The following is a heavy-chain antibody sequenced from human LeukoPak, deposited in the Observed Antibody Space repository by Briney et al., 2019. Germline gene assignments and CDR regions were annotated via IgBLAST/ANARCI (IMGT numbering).Heavy chain of an antibody. CDR3: AKAVGYSYGVAFDI. D-gene: IGHD5-18*01. CDR2: ITWNSGSI. CDR1: GFTFDDYA. J-gene: IGHJ3*02. V-gene: IGHV3-9*03. Sequence: GGSLRLSCVASGFTFDDYAMHWVRQAPGKGLEWVSSITWNSGSIVYADSVKGRFTISRDNAKNSLYLQMNSLRADDMALYYCAKAVGYSYGVAFDIWGQGTKATVSS.